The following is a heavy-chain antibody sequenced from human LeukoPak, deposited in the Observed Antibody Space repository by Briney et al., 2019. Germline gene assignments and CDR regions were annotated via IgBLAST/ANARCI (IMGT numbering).Heavy chain of an antibody. V-gene: IGHV4-39*07. D-gene: IGHD6-19*01. CDR2: IYYSGST. J-gene: IGHJ4*02. Sequence: PSETLSLTCTVSGGSTSSSSYYWGWIRQPPGKGLEWIGSIYYSGSTYYNPSLKSRVTISVDTSKNQFSLKLSSVTAADTAVYYCARDPWLGVYYFDYWGQGTLVTVSS. CDR1: GGSTSSSSYY. CDR3: ARDPWLGVYYFDY.